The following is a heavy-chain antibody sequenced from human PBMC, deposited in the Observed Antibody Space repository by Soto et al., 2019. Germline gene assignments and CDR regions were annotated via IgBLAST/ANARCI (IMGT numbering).Heavy chain of an antibody. D-gene: IGHD3-22*01. CDR2: IKQKGCEK. V-gene: IGHV3-7*05. CDR3: ARDSSQYYYDSSGYYYVSFEGVRGAFDI. Sequence: SGGSPRPSRATPWFSFCWYWVRWVPQAPGEGLGWVGHIKQKGCEKYYVDSVKGRFTISRDNAKNSLYLQMNSLRAEDTAVYYCARDSSQYYYDSSGYYYVSFEGVRGAFDIWGQGTMVTVSS. J-gene: IGHJ3*02. CDR1: WFSFCWYW.